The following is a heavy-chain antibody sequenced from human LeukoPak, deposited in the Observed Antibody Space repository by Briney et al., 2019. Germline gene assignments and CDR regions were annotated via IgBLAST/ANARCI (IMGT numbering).Heavy chain of an antibody. CDR1: GVPFSHYS. D-gene: IGHD3-16*01. CDR2: INASGDYT. J-gene: IGHJ3*01. CDR3: VKDYEGSFYDAIDV. Sequence: GGSLRLSCAASGVPFSHYSMSWVRQAPGKGLECVSYINASGDYTYYAASVRGRFTQFSDKLRCVLYLEMDSLRFDDPAVYYCVKDYEGSFYDAIDVWGQGTMVTVSS. V-gene: IGHV3-23*01.